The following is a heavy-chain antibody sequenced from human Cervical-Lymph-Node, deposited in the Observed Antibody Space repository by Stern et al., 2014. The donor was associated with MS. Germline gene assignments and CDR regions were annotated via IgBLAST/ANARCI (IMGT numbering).Heavy chain of an antibody. Sequence: VQLVESGGGMVRPGGSLRLSCTGSGFEFDDYGVGWVRPAPGQGLEWISSINWSGRPTDYVDYVKGRFTVSRDNTKNSLYLQMNSLRGEDTALYYCARKGRSIVNAFDIWGQGTMVIVSS. J-gene: IGHJ3*02. CDR3: ARKGRSIVNAFDI. CDR2: INWSGRPT. D-gene: IGHD2-15*01. V-gene: IGHV3-20*04. CDR1: GFEFDDYG.